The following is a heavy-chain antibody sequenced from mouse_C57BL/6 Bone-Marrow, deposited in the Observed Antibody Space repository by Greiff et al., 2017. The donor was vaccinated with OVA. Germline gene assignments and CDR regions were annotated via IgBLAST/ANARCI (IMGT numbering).Heavy chain of an antibody. J-gene: IGHJ2*01. CDR1: GFTFSSYG. CDR3: ARHTWDGY. CDR2: ISSGGSYT. D-gene: IGHD4-1*01. V-gene: IGHV5-6*01. Sequence: EVQVVESGGDLVKPGGSLKLSCAASGFTFSSYGMSWVRQTPDKRLEWVATISSGGSYTYYPDSVKGRFTISRDNAKNTLYLQMSSLKSEDTAMYYCARHTWDGYWGQGTTLTVSS.